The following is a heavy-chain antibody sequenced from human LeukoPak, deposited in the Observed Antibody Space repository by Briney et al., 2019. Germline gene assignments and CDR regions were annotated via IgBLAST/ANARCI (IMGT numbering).Heavy chain of an antibody. CDR1: GGSISSGGYY. CDR2: IYYSGRT. V-gene: IGHV4-31*03. D-gene: IGHD4-17*01. J-gene: IGHJ3*02. CDR3: ARDFADYGDSRDAFDI. Sequence: PSETLSLTCTVSGGSISSGGYYWSWIRQHPGKGLEWLGYIYYSGRTYYNPSLKSRVTISVDTSKNQFSLKLSSVTAADTAVYYCARDFADYGDSRDAFDIWGQGTMVTVSS.